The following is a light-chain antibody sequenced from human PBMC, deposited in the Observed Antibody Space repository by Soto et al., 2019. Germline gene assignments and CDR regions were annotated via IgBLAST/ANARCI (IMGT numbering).Light chain of an antibody. Sequence: EIVLTQSPGTLSLSPGEGATLSCRASQSVSSNYLSWYQQKPGQAPRLLCYSASSRASGIPDRFSGSGSGTDFALTISRLELEDFAVYYCQQYGNSPYTFGQGTKLEIK. J-gene: IGKJ2*01. CDR2: SAS. V-gene: IGKV3-20*01. CDR3: QQYGNSPYT. CDR1: QSVSSNY.